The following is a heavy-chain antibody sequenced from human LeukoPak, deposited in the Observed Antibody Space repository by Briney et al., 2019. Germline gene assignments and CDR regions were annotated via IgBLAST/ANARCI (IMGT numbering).Heavy chain of an antibody. V-gene: IGHV4-39*01. Sequence: ASETLSLTCTVSGGSISSSSYYWGWIRQPPGKGLEWIGSIYYSGSTYYNPSLKSRVTISVDTSKNQFSLKLSSVTAADTAVYYCARRYDFWSGYYAFDYWGQGTLVTVSS. CDR1: GGSISSSSYY. J-gene: IGHJ4*02. CDR3: ARRYDFWSGYYAFDY. D-gene: IGHD3-3*01. CDR2: IYYSGST.